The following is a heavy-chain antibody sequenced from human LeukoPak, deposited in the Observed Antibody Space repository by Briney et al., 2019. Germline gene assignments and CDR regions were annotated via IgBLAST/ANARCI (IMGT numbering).Heavy chain of an antibody. CDR1: GGSISSSSYY. J-gene: IGHJ4*02. Sequence: ETLSLTCTVSGGSISSSSYYWGWIRQPPGKGLEWVSAISGSGGSTYYADSVKGRFTISRDNSKNTLYLQMNSLRAEDTAVYCCAKDPLSTTVITPLYFDYWGQGTLVTVSS. CDR3: AKDPLSTTVITPLYFDY. V-gene: IGHV3-23*01. D-gene: IGHD4-23*01. CDR2: ISGSGGST.